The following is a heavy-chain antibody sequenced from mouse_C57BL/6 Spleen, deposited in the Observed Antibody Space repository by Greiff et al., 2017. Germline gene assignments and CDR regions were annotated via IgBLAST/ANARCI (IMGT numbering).Heavy chain of an antibody. V-gene: IGHV1-76*01. CDR2: IYPGSGNT. J-gene: IGHJ2*01. Sequence: VKLQESGAELVRPGASVKLSCKASGYTFTDYYINWVKQRPGQGLEWIARIYPGSGNTYYNEKFKGKATLTAEKSSSTAYMQLSSLTSEDSAVYFCARWASPYYFDYWGQGTTLTVSS. CDR3: ARWASPYYFDY. CDR1: GYTFTDYY. D-gene: IGHD6-1*01.